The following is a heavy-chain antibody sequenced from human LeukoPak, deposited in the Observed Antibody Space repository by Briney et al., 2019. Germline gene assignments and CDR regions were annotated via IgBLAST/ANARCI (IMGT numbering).Heavy chain of an antibody. V-gene: IGHV1-46*01. CDR1: GYTFTSYY. CDR3: ARERVGAEAPDIVVVPAAPDWFDP. Sequence: ASVKVSCKASGYTFTSYYMHWVRQAPGQGLEWMGIINPSGGSTSYAQKFQGRVTMTRDTSTSTVYMELSSLRSEDTAVYYCARERVGAEAPDIVVVPAAPDWFDPWGQGTLVTVSS. D-gene: IGHD2-2*01. J-gene: IGHJ5*02. CDR2: INPSGGST.